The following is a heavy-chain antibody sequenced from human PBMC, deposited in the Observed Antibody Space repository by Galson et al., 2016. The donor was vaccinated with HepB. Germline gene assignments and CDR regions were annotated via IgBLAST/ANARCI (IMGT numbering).Heavy chain of an antibody. CDR3: ASSIFEWWPTEAKWSNSSPGWLDP. CDR1: GSTFTSSA. V-gene: IGHV7-4-1*02. Sequence: SVKVSCKASGSTFTSSAMSWVRQAPGQGLEWMGWINTDTGNPTYAQGFTGRFVFSLDTSVSTAYLQISSLKAVDTAVYYCASSIFEWWPTEAKWSNSSPGWLDPWGQGTLVTVSS. D-gene: IGHD6-6*01. CDR2: INTDTGNP. J-gene: IGHJ5*02.